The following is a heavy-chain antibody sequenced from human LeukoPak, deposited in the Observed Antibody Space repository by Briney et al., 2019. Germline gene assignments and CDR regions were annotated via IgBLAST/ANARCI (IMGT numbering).Heavy chain of an antibody. J-gene: IGHJ4*02. V-gene: IGHV4-61*05. CDR2: IYYSGST. CDR1: GGSISSSSYY. Sequence: SETLSLTCTVSGGSISSSSYYWGWIRQPPGKGLEWIGYIYYSGSTNYNPSLKSRVTISVDTSKNQFSLKLSSVTAADTAVYYCARSPLVGYYFDYWGQGTLVTVSS. CDR3: ARSPLVGYYFDY. D-gene: IGHD2-15*01.